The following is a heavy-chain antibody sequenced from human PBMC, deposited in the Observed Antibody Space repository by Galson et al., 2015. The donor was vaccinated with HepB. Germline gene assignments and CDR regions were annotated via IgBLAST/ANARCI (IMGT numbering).Heavy chain of an antibody. CDR3: ARVAHSGSYSRDY. D-gene: IGHD1-26*01. CDR2: ISSSSSTI. Sequence: SLRLSCAASGFTFSSYSMNWVRQAPGKGLEWVSYISSSSSTIYYADSVKGRFTISRDNAKNSLYLQMNSLRDEDTAVYYCARVAHSGSYSRDYWGQGTLVTVSS. CDR1: GFTFSSYS. J-gene: IGHJ4*02. V-gene: IGHV3-48*02.